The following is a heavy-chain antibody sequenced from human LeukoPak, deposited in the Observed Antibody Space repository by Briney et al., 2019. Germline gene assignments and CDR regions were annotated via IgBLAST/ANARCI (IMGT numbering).Heavy chain of an antibody. J-gene: IGHJ4*02. V-gene: IGHV3-21*01. CDR2: ISSSSSYI. D-gene: IGHD6-13*01. Sequence: GGSLRLSCAASGFTFSSYSMNWVRQAPGKGLEWVSSISSSSSYIYYADSVKGRFTISRDNAKNSLYLQMNSLRAEDTAVYYCARDIDRYSSSWGYWGQGTLVTVSS. CDR1: GFTFSSYS. CDR3: ARDIDRYSSSWGY.